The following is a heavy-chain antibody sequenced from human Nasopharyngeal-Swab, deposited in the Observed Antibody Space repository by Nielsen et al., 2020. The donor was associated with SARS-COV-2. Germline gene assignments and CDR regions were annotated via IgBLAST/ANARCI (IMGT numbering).Heavy chain of an antibody. J-gene: IGHJ6*03. CDR3: AREEGRGYSGYDPEYYYMDV. V-gene: IGHV1-69*06. CDR2: IIPIFGTA. Sequence: WVGQAPGQGLEWMGGIIPIFGTANYAQKFQGRVTITADKSTSTAYMELSSLRSEDTAVYYCAREEGRGYSGYDPEYYYMDVWGKGTTVTVSS. D-gene: IGHD5-12*01.